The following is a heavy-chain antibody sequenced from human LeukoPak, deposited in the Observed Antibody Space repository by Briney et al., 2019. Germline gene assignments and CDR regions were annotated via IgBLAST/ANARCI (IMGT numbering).Heavy chain of an antibody. CDR3: ARDSRYYYGSGSYYNAPFDP. D-gene: IGHD3-10*01. Sequence: GSSVKVSCKASGGTFSSYAISWVRQAPGQGLEWMGRIIPIFGTANYAQKFQGRVTITTDESTSTAYMELSSLRSEDTAVYYCARDSRYYYGSGSYYNAPFDPWGQGTLVTVSS. CDR2: IIPIFGTA. J-gene: IGHJ5*02. CDR1: GGTFSSYA. V-gene: IGHV1-69*05.